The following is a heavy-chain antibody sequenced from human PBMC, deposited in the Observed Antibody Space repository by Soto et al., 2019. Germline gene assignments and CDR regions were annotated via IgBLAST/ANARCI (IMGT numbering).Heavy chain of an antibody. V-gene: IGHV1-18*01. CDR1: GYTFTISG. CDR2: ISAYNGNT. Sequence: ASVTVSCKASGYTFTISGISWVRQAPGQGPEWMGWISAYNGNTNYAQKLQGRVTMTTDTSTSTAYMELRSLRSDETAVYYCARDPSVIVAGDPFDYWGQGTLVTVSS. D-gene: IGHD2-15*01. CDR3: ARDPSVIVAGDPFDY. J-gene: IGHJ4*02.